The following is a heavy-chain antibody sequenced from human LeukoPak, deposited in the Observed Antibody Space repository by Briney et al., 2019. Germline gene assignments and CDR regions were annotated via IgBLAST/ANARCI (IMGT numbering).Heavy chain of an antibody. CDR1: GGSFSDFH. D-gene: IGHD3-10*01. V-gene: IGHV4-34*01. CDR2: INHSGNT. Sequence: SETLSLTCTVYGGSFSDFHWSWIRLPPGKGLEWIGEINHSGNTNYNPSLKSRVTISIDASKNQFSLKLSSVTAADTAVYYCARVLEIYGSGSYYPSNWFDPWGQGTLVTVSS. CDR3: ARVLEIYGSGSYYPSNWFDP. J-gene: IGHJ5*02.